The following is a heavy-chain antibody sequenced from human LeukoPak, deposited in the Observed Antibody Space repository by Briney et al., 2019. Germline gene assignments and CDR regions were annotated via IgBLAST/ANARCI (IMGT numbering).Heavy chain of an antibody. CDR2: IFYDGTIQ. Sequence: PGGSLRLSRAASGFTFTHYAMHWVRQTPGKGLECVAVIFYDGTIQYYSDSVRGRLIVSRDNPKNTLYLQMNSLRAEDTAVYYCARDPRGPAGYDSPARDTFDYWGQGTLVTVSS. V-gene: IGHV3-30*03. CDR1: GFTFTHYA. D-gene: IGHD3-22*01. J-gene: IGHJ4*02. CDR3: ARDPRGPAGYDSPARDTFDY.